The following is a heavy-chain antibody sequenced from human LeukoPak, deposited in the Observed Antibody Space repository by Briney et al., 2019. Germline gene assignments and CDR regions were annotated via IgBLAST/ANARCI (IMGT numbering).Heavy chain of an antibody. CDR1: GGTFSSYA. Sequence: SVKASCKASGGTFSSYAISWVRQAPGQGLEWMGGIIPIFGTANYAQKFQGRDTITTDESTSTAYMELSSLRSEDTAVYYCARDGGLAASYYYYMDVWGKGTTVTVSS. CDR2: IIPIFGTA. D-gene: IGHD2-15*01. V-gene: IGHV1-69*05. CDR3: ARDGGLAASYYYYMDV. J-gene: IGHJ6*03.